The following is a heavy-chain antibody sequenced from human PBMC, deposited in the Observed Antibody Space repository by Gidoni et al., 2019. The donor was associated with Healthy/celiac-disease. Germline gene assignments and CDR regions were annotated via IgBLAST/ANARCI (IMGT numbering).Heavy chain of an antibody. CDR2: ISSSGSTI. J-gene: IGHJ4*02. CDR3: ARDPPTYYYDSSGYSF. D-gene: IGHD3-22*01. CDR1: GFTLSSYE. Sequence: EVQLVESGGGLVQPGGSLRLSCAASGFTLSSYEMNWVRQAPGKGLEGVSYISSSGSTIYYADSVKGRFTISRDNAKNSLYLQMNSLRAEDTAVYYCARDPPTYYYDSSGYSFWGQGTLVTVSS. V-gene: IGHV3-48*03.